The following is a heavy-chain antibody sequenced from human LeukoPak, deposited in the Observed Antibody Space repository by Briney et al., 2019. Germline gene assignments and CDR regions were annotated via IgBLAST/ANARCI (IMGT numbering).Heavy chain of an antibody. V-gene: IGHV1-69*04. J-gene: IGHJ6*02. D-gene: IGHD3-3*01. CDR1: GGTFSSYA. CDR3: AQGSLRFLNGMDV. Sequence: SVKVSCKASGGTFSSYAISWVRQAPGQGLEWMGRIIPIFGIANYAQKFLGRVTITADKSTSAAYMELSSLRSEDTAVYYCAQGSLRFLNGMDVWGQGTTVTVSS. CDR2: IIPIFGIA.